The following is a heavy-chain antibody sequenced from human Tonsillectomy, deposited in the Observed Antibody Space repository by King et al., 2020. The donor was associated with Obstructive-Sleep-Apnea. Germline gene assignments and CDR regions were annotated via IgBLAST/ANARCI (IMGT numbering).Heavy chain of an antibody. CDR3: ARHGEPGYCSGDTCYDYFYGMDV. D-gene: IGHD2-15*01. Sequence: VQLVESGAEVKKPGESLKISCKGSGYTFTSYWSGWVRQLPGKGLEWIGIISPRDSETQYSRSSQGQVTISVYKSISTAYLQWSSRMASATAMYYCARHGEPGYCSGDTCYDYFYGMDVWGQGTTVTVSS. J-gene: IGHJ6*02. CDR1: GYTFTSYW. CDR2: ISPRDSET. V-gene: IGHV5-51*01.